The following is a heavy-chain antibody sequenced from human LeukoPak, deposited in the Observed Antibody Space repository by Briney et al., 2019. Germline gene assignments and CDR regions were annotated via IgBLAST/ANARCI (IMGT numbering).Heavy chain of an antibody. D-gene: IGHD1-26*01. J-gene: IGHJ4*02. Sequence: SETLSLTCTVSGDSISSSSSYWGWIRQPPGEGLEWIGSIYYSGSTYYNASLQSRVTISIDMSKNEFSLRLNSVTAADTAMYYCAKSGGYGLIDYWGQGTLVTVSS. CDR2: IYYSGST. CDR3: AKSGGYGLIDY. CDR1: GDSISSSSSY. V-gene: IGHV4-39*01.